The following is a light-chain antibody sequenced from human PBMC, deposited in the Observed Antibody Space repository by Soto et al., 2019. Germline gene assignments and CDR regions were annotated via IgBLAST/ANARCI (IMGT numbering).Light chain of an antibody. Sequence: QSVLTQPPSASGSPGQSVTISCTGTSSDVGGYNYVSWYQQHPGKAPKLMIYEVSKRPSGVPDRFSGSKSGNTASLTVSGLQAEDEADYYCCSYAGSNNGVFGGGTKLTVL. CDR1: SSDVGGYNY. CDR2: EVS. V-gene: IGLV2-8*01. J-gene: IGLJ2*01. CDR3: CSYAGSNNGV.